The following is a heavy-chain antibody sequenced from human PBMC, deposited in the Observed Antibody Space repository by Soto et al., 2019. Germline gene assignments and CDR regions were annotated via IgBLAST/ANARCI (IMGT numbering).Heavy chain of an antibody. CDR2: INAGNGNT. V-gene: IGHV1-3*01. J-gene: IGHJ4*02. CDR3: ARVLCFGEFALDY. D-gene: IGHD3-10*01. CDR1: GYTFTSYA. Sequence: QVQLVQSGAEVKKPGASVKVSCRASGYTFTSYAMHWVRQAPGQRLEWMGWINAGNGNTKYSQKFQGRVTITRDTSASTAYMELSSLRSEDTAVYYCARVLCFGEFALDYWGQGTLVTVSS.